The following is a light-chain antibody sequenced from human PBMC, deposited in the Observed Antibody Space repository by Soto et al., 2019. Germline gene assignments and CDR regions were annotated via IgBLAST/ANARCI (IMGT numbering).Light chain of an antibody. Sequence: QSVLTQPPSASGTPGQRVTISCSGSDSNIGSNTVNWYQQVPGTAPKLLIYSNSQRPSGVPDRFSGSESGTSASLAISGLESEDEGDYYCAAWADSLNGRAVFGGGTKLTVL. CDR2: SNS. CDR1: DSNIGSNT. J-gene: IGLJ3*02. CDR3: AAWADSLNGRAV. V-gene: IGLV1-44*01.